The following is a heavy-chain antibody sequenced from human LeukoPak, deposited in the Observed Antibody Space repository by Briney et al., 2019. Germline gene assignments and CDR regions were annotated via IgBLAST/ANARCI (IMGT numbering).Heavy chain of an antibody. CDR3: VAYNWNNPDY. Sequence: GGSLRLSCAASGFSLSHYYMYWVRQVPEKGLVWVSRIETDGRTTAYADSVKGRFTISRDNAKNTLYLQMNNLRAEDTAVYYCVAYNWNNPDYWGQGTLVTVSS. CDR1: GFSLSHYY. CDR2: IETDGRTT. V-gene: IGHV3-74*01. D-gene: IGHD1/OR15-1a*01. J-gene: IGHJ4*02.